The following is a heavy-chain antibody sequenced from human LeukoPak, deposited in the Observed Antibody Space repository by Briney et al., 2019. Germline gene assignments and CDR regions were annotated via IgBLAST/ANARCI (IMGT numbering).Heavy chain of an antibody. V-gene: IGHV3-74*01. CDR3: AIAKTVSFDY. Sequence: PGGSLRLSCEASGFTFSSYWMHWVRQAPGKGLVSVSRINSDGSSTSYADSVKGRFTISRDNGKNTLYLQMNSLRAEDTALYYCAIAKTVSFDYWGQGTLVTVSS. CDR1: GFTFSSYW. J-gene: IGHJ4*02. CDR2: INSDGSST.